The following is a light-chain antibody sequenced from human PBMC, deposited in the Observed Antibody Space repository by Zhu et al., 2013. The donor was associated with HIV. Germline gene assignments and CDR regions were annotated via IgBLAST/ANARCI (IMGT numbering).Light chain of an antibody. CDR2: DTS. Sequence: DIVMTQSPDSLAVSLGERATINCKSSQTILYSTNNKNYLAWYQQKPGQAPRLVIYDTSNRATGIPDRFSASGSGTDFTLTISRLEPEDFALYYCQQYDKSPETFGQGTKVEIK. J-gene: IGKJ1*01. CDR3: QQYDKSPET. V-gene: IGKV4-1*01. CDR1: QTILYSTNNKNY.